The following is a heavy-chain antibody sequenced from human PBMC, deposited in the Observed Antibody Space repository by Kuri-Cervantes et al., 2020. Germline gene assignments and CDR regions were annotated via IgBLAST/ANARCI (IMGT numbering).Heavy chain of an antibody. Sequence: SETLSLTCAVYGGSFSGYYWSWIRQPPGKGLEWIGEINHSGSTNYNPSLKSRVTISVDTSKNQFSLKLSSVTAAGTAVYYCARGAIAAAGKYCRFDPWGQGTLVTVSS. CDR2: INHSGST. CDR3: ARGAIAAAGKYCRFDP. V-gene: IGHV4-34*01. D-gene: IGHD6-13*01. CDR1: GGSFSGYY. J-gene: IGHJ5*02.